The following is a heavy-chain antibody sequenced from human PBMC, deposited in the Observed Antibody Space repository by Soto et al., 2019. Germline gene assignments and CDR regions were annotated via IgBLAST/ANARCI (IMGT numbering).Heavy chain of an antibody. V-gene: IGHV3-21*01. CDR3: AREGNYYDSSGYYPFFDY. CDR2: ISSSSSYI. Sequence: GGSLRLSCAASGFTFSSYSMNWVRQAPGKGLEWVSSISSSSSYIYYADSVKGRFTISRDNAKNSLYLQMNSLRAEDTAVYYCAREGNYYDSSGYYPFFDYWGKGTLVTVSS. J-gene: IGHJ4*02. CDR1: GFTFSSYS. D-gene: IGHD3-22*01.